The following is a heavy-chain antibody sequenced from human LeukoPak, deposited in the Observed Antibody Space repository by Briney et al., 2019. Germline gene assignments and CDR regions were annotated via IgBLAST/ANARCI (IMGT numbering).Heavy chain of an antibody. V-gene: IGHV1-2*02. D-gene: IGHD6-19*01. CDR2: INPNSGGT. J-gene: IGHJ4*02. CDR1: GYTFTGYY. CDR3: ARGIAVAGTYYFDY. Sequence: ASVKVSCKASGYTFTGYYLHWLRQAPGQGLEWMGWINPNSGGTNYAQKFQGRVTMTRDTSISTAYMELSRLRSDDTAVYYCARGIAVAGTYYFDYWGQGTLVTVSS.